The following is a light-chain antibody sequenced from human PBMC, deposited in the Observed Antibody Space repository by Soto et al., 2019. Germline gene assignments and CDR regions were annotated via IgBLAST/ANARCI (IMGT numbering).Light chain of an antibody. Sequence: DIQMTQSPSSLSASVGDRVTITCRASQTVSTYLNWYQQKPGTAPKLLIYAASSLQSGVPSRFSGSGSGTEFTLTISSLQPDDFATYYCQQYNSYPWTFGQGTKVEIK. CDR1: QTVSTY. V-gene: IGKV1-5*01. CDR2: AAS. J-gene: IGKJ1*01. CDR3: QQYNSYPWT.